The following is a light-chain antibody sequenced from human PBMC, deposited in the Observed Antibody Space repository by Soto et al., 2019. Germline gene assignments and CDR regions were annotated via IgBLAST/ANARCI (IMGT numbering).Light chain of an antibody. J-gene: IGLJ1*01. V-gene: IGLV1-44*01. CDR1: SSNIGGNA. CDR2: SNN. CDR3: AAWDDSLSGYV. Sequence: QSVLTQPPSASGTPGQRVTISCSGSSSNIGGNAVNWYQQLPGTTPKLLIYSNNQRPSGVPDRFSGSKSGTSASLAISGLQSEDEADYYCAAWDDSLSGYVFGTGTTLTVL.